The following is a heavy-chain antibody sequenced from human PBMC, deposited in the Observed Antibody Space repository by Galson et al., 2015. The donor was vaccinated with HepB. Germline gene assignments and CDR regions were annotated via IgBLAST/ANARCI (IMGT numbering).Heavy chain of an antibody. Sequence: SVKVSCKASGVTFSSYTISWVRQAPGQGLEWMGRIIPILGIANYAQKFQGRVTITADKSTSTAYMELSSLRSEDTAVYYCARAPGGVRVGFYFDYWGQGTLVTVSS. CDR3: ARAPGGVRVGFYFDY. V-gene: IGHV1-69*02. CDR2: IIPILGIA. D-gene: IGHD3-10*01. J-gene: IGHJ4*02. CDR1: GVTFSSYT.